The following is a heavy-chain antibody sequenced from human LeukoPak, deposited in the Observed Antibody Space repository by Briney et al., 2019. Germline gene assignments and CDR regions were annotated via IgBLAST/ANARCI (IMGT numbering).Heavy chain of an antibody. J-gene: IGHJ4*02. CDR3: ARDSFCSSTSCPSDY. D-gene: IGHD2-2*01. CDR1: GFTFSRYA. Sequence: TGGSLRLSCAASGFTFSRYAMHWVRQAPGKGLEWVEFISYNGVNKNYADSVKGRFTISRDNSKNTLYLQLNSLRPDDTAVYYCARDSFCSSTSCPSDYWGQGTLVTVSS. CDR2: ISYNGVNK. V-gene: IGHV3-30-3*01.